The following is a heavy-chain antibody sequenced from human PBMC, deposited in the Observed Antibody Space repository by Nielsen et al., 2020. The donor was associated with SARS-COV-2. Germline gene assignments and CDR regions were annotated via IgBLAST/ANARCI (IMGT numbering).Heavy chain of an antibody. V-gene: IGHV3-21*01. D-gene: IGHD6-13*01. CDR3: ARTGAAAGPDWFDP. CDR2: ISSSSSYI. J-gene: IGHJ5*02. Sequence: ETLSLTCAASGFTFSSYSMNWVRQAPGKGLEWVSSISSSSSYIYYADSVKGRFTISRDNAKNSLYLQMNSLRAEDTAVYYCARTGAAAGPDWFDPWGQGTLVTVSS. CDR1: GFTFSSYS.